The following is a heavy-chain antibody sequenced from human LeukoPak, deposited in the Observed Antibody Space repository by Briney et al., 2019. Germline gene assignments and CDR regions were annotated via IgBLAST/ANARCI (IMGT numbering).Heavy chain of an antibody. J-gene: IGHJ4*02. CDR1: GFTFSSYG. CDR2: IRYDGSNK. V-gene: IGHV3-30*02. Sequence: GGSLRLSCEASGFTFSSYGMHWVRQAPGKGLEWVAFIRYDGSNKYYADSVKGRFTISRDNSKNTLYLQMNSLRAEDTAVYYCAKDFTYYYDSSGYSFHYWGQGTLVTVSS. CDR3: AKDFTYYYDSSGYSFHY. D-gene: IGHD3-22*01.